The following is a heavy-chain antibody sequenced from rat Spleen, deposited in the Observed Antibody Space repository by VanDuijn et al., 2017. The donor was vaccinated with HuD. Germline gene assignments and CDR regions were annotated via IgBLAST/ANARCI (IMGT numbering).Heavy chain of an antibody. CDR2: ITNTGGST. V-gene: IGHV5-31*01. D-gene: IGHD1-11*01. J-gene: IGHJ3*01. Sequence: EVQLVESGGGLVQPGRSLKLSCVASGFTFNNYWMTWIRQAPGKGLEWVASITNTGGSTYYRDSVKGRFTISRDIAKSTLFLQMDSLRSEDTATYYCARHEGNEDWFAYWGQGTLVTVSS. CDR1: GFTFNNYW. CDR3: ARHEGNEDWFAY.